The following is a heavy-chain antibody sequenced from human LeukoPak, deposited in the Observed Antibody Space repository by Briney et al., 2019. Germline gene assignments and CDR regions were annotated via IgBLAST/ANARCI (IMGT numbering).Heavy chain of an antibody. V-gene: IGHV1-46*01. D-gene: IGHD5-12*01. J-gene: IGHJ4*02. CDR3: ARDSGYDYTPFDD. CDR1: GYTFTSYY. CDR2: INPTGGST. Sequence: ASVKVSCKASGYTFTSYYMHWVRQAPGQGLEWMGLINPTGGSTGYAQKFQGRVTMTRDMSTSTDYMELSSLRSEDTAVYYCARDSGYDYTPFDDWGQGTLVIVSS.